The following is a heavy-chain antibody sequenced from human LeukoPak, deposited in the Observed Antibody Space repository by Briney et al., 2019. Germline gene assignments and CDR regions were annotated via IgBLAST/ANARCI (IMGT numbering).Heavy chain of an antibody. J-gene: IGHJ4*02. V-gene: IGHV3-30*04. CDR1: GFTFSSYA. CDR2: ISYDGSNK. D-gene: IGHD5-18*01. Sequence: GRSLRLSCAASGFTFSSYAMHWVRQAPGKGLEWVAVISYDGSNKYYADSVKGRFTISRDNAKNSLYLQMNSLRAEDTALYYCAKSLRGFRGYSYVHFDYWGQGTLVTVSS. CDR3: AKSLRGFRGYSYVHFDY.